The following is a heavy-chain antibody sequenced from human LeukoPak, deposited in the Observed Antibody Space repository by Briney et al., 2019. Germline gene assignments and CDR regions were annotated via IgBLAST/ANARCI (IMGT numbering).Heavy chain of an antibody. D-gene: IGHD3-3*01. J-gene: IGHJ5*02. CDR2: IYHSGST. CDR3: ARGGEYYDFWSGYSRLLRPPKNWFDP. V-gene: IGHV4-30-2*01. CDR1: GGSISSGGYS. Sequence: PSETLSLTCAVSGGSISSGGYSWSWIRQPPGKGLEWIGYIYHSGSTYYNPSLKSRVTISVDTSKNQFSLKLSSVTAADTAVYYCARGGEYYDFWSGYSRLLRPPKNWFDPWGQGTLVTVSS.